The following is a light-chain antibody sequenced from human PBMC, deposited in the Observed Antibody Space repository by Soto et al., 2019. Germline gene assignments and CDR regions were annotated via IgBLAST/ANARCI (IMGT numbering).Light chain of an antibody. CDR3: QQLNSYPRIT. J-gene: IGKJ5*01. V-gene: IGKV1-9*01. CDR2: AAS. Sequence: DIQLTQSPSFLSASVGDRVTITCRASQGISSYLAWYQQKTGKAPKLLIYAASTLQSGVPSRFSGSGSGTEFTLTISSLQPEDFATYYCQQLNSYPRITFGQGTRLEIK. CDR1: QGISSY.